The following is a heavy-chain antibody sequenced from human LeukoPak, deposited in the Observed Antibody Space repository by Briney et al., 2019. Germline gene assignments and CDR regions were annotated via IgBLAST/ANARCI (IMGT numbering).Heavy chain of an antibody. CDR3: ARHSRVPATVPYGMDV. CDR1: GYSFTSYW. CDR2: IYPGDSDT. D-gene: IGHD2-2*01. V-gene: IGHV5-51*01. J-gene: IGHJ6*02. Sequence: GESLKISCKGSGYSFTSYWIGWVRQMPGKGLEWMGIIYPGDSDTRYRLSFQGQVTISADKSISTAYLQWSSLKASDTAMYFCARHSRVPATVPYGMDVWGQGTTVTVSS.